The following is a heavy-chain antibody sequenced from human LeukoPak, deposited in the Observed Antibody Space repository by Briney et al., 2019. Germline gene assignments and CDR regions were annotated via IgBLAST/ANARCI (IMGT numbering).Heavy chain of an antibody. CDR1: GGSFSGYY. J-gene: IGHJ1*01. CDR2: INHSGST. Sequence: SETLSLTCAVYGGSFSGYYWSWIRQPPGKGLEWIGEINHSGSTNYNPSLKSRVTMSVDTSKNQFSLKLTSVTAADTAVYYCARGPTLKYFHHWGQGTLVTVSS. V-gene: IGHV4-34*01. CDR3: ARGPTLKYFHH.